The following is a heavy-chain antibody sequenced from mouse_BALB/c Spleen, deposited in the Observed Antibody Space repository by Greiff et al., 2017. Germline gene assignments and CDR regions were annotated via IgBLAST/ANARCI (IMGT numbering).Heavy chain of an antibody. J-gene: IGHJ3*01. CDR3: ASEQLGLSRFAY. V-gene: IGHV3-2*02. D-gene: IGHD3-1*01. CDR2: ISYSGST. Sequence: DVQLQESGPGLVKPSQSLSLTCTVTGYSITSDYAWNWIRQFPGNKLEWMGYISYSGSTSYNPSLKSRISITRDTSKNQFFLQLNSVTTEDTATYYCASEQLGLSRFAYWGQGTLVTVSA. CDR1: GYSITSDYA.